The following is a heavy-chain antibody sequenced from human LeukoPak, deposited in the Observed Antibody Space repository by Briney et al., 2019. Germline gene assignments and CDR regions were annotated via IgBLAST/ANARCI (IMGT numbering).Heavy chain of an antibody. CDR2: INPNSGGT. CDR3: ARITQTDYDFDY. J-gene: IGHJ4*02. Sequence: ASVKVSCKASGYTFTGYYMHWVRQAPGQGLEWMGWINPNSGGTNYAQRFQGRVTMTRDTSISTAYMELSRLRSDDTAVYYCARITQTDYDFDYWGQGTLVIVSS. CDR1: GYTFTGYY. D-gene: IGHD4-17*01. V-gene: IGHV1-2*02.